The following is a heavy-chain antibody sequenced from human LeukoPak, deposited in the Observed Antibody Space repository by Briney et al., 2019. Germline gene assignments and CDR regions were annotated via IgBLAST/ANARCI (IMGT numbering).Heavy chain of an antibody. CDR1: GGSISSSSYY. J-gene: IGHJ6*03. V-gene: IGHV4-39*01. CDR2: IYCSGST. Sequence: PSETLSLTCTVSGGSISSSSYYWGWIRQPPGKGLEWIGSIYCSGSTYYNPSLKSRVTISVDTSKNQFSLKLSSVTAADTAVYYCARQPNILAMSYMDVWGKGTTVTVSS. D-gene: IGHD5-12*01. CDR3: ARQPNILAMSYMDV.